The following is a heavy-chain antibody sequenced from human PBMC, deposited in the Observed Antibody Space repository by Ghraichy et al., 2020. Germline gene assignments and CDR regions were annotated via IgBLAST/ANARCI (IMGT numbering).Heavy chain of an antibody. Sequence: LSLTCAASGFTFSTYNMNWVRQAPGKGLEWVSSISSAGTYIYYADSVKGRFTISSDNAKNSLYLQMNSLSAEDTAVYYCARDRGSGWLGAEYFQHWGQGTLVTVSS. CDR1: GFTFSTYN. CDR2: ISSAGTYI. J-gene: IGHJ1*01. D-gene: IGHD6-19*01. CDR3: ARDRGSGWLGAEYFQH. V-gene: IGHV3-21*01.